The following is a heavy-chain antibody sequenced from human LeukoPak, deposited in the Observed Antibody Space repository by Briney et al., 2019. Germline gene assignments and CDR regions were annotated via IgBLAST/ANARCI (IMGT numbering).Heavy chain of an antibody. CDR1: GFTFSDYY. D-gene: IGHD6-13*01. J-gene: IGHJ4*02. CDR3: ARVLEFGVAAGY. V-gene: IGHV3-7*01. Sequence: GGSLRLSCAASGFTFSDYYMSWIRQAPGKGLEWVANIKQDGSEKYYVDSVKGRFTISRDNAKNSLYLQMNSLRAEDTAVYYCARVLEFGVAAGYWGQGTLVTVSS. CDR2: IKQDGSEK.